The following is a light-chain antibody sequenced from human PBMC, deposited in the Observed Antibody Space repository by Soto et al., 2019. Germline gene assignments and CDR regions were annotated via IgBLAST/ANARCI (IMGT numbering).Light chain of an antibody. CDR2: GAS. V-gene: IGKV3-20*01. Sequence: EVVLTQSPGTLSLSPGERATLSCRASQSVSSSYLAWYQQKPGQAPRLLIYGASSRATGIPDRFSGSGSGTDFTLTITTLFLDVFAFYYCQHYGSSPRRFGQGTKVDI. CDR3: QHYGSSPRR. CDR1: QSVSSSY. J-gene: IGKJ1*01.